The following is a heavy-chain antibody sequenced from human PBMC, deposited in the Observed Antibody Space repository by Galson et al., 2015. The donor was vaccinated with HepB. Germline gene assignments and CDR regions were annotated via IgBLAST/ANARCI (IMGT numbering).Heavy chain of an antibody. CDR2: INWNSGRI. Sequence: SLRLSCAASGFTFSDYYMSWIRQAPGKGLEWVSGINWNSGRIGYADSVKGRFTISRDNAKNSLYLQMNSLRPEDTALYYCAKDHNYDIMTGYFNSWGQGTLVTVPS. D-gene: IGHD3-9*01. CDR1: GFTFSDYY. CDR3: AKDHNYDIMTGYFNS. V-gene: IGHV3-9*01. J-gene: IGHJ5*02.